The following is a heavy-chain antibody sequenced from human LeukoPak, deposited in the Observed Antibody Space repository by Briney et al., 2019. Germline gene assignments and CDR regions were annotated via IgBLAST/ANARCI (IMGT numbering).Heavy chain of an antibody. V-gene: IGHV3-48*03. CDR3: ARVLPYGDYDYYFDY. J-gene: IGHJ4*02. D-gene: IGHD4-17*01. CDR2: ISGSGSTI. Sequence: GGSLRLSCAASGLTFSSYEMNWVRQAPGKGLEWVSYISGSGSTIYYADSVKGRFTISRDSAKNSLYLQMNSLRAEDTAVYYCARVLPYGDYDYYFDYWGQGTLVTVSS. CDR1: GLTFSSYE.